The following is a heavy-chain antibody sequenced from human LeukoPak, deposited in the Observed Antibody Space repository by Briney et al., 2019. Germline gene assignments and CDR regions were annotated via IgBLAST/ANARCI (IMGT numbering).Heavy chain of an antibody. D-gene: IGHD4-17*01. CDR1: ELTFSDYY. CDR3: ARRIRAVYQVAQHGDYFWFDP. CDR2: ISSSGSTT. J-gene: IGHJ5*02. Sequence: KSGGSLRLSCAASELTFSDYYMSWIRQAPGKGLEWIAYISSSGSTTYYADSVKGRFTVSRDNAEKSLYLQMNSLRAEDTAVYYCARRIRAVYQVAQHGDYFWFDPWGQGTLVTVSS. V-gene: IGHV3-11*01.